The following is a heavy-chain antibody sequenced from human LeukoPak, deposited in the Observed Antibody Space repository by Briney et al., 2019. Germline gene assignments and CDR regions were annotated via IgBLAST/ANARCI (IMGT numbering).Heavy chain of an antibody. CDR1: GGSISSGGYY. Sequence: PSQTLSLTCTVSGGSISSGGYYWSWIRQHPGKGLEWNGYIYYSGSTYYNPSLKSRVTISVDTSKNQFSLKLNSVTAADTAVYYCARVCYGDYVYWFDPWGQGTLVTVSS. CDR3: ARVCYGDYVYWFDP. D-gene: IGHD4-17*01. J-gene: IGHJ5*02. CDR2: IYYSGST. V-gene: IGHV4-31*02.